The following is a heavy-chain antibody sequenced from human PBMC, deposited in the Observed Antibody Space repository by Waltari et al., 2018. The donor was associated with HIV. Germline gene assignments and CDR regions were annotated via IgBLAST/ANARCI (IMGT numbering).Heavy chain of an antibody. Sequence: EVQLVESGGGLVQPGGSLRLSCAASGFTFSRYSLTWVRQAPGKGRGGVSYNSGSNSTKYYAVSVKGRLNLVREKEKSVRYLQMNRLRTEDTAVEYCARRLVYNYGYSGARGQGTLVTVSS. CDR2: NSGSNSTK. CDR3: ARRLVYNYGYSGA. D-gene: IGHD5-18*01. J-gene: IGHJ4*02. V-gene: IGHV3-48*01. CDR1: GFTFSRYS.